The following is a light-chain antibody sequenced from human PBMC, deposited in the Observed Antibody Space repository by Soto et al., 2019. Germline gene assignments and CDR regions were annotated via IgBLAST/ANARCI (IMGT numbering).Light chain of an antibody. CDR2: EVS. CDR3: SSYTSSGTLV. V-gene: IGLV2-14*01. CDR1: SSDVGGYNY. J-gene: IGLJ1*01. Sequence: QSALTQPASVSGSPGQSITISCTGTSSDVGGYNYVSWYQQHPGKAPKLMIYEVSNRPSGVSNRFSGSKSGNTASLTISGLLAEGEADTYCSSYTSSGTLVFATGTKSPS.